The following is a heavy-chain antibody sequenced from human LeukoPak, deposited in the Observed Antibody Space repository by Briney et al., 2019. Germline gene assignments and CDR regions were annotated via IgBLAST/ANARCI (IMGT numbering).Heavy chain of an antibody. V-gene: IGHV4-4*07. Sequence: PSETLSLTCTVSGGSISSYYWSWIRQPAGKGLEWIGRIYTSGSTNYNPSLKSRVTMSVDTSKNQFSLKLSSVTAADTAVYYCASSKPTRIAAAGSLDYWGQGTLVTVSS. J-gene: IGHJ4*02. D-gene: IGHD6-13*01. CDR3: ASSKPTRIAAAGSLDY. CDR2: IYTSGST. CDR1: GGSISSYY.